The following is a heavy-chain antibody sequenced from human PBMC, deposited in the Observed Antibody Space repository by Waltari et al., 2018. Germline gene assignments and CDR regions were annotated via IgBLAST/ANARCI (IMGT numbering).Heavy chain of an antibody. J-gene: IGHJ6*02. CDR1: GFTFDDYT. V-gene: IGHV3-43*01. CDR2: ISWDGGST. Sequence: EVQLVESGGVVVQPGGSLRLSCAASGFTFDDYTMHWVRQAPGKGLEWVSLISWDGGSTYYADSVKGRFTISRDNSKNSLYLQMNSLRTEDTALYYCARGRTTHYYGMDVWGQGTTVTVSS. CDR3: ARGRTTHYYGMDV.